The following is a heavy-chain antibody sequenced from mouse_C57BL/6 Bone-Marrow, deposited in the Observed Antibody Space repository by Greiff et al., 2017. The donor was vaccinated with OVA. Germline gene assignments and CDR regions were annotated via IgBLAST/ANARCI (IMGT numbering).Heavy chain of an antibody. CDR2: ISNLAYSI. CDR3: ARNSLYAMDY. CDR1: GFTFSDYG. Sequence: DVMLVESGGGLVQPGGSLKLSCAASGFTFSDYGMAWVRQAPRKGPEWVAFISNLAYSIYYADTVTGRFPISRENAKNTLYLEMSSLRSEDTAMYYCARNSLYAMDYWGQGTSVTVSS. J-gene: IGHJ4*01. V-gene: IGHV5-15*01.